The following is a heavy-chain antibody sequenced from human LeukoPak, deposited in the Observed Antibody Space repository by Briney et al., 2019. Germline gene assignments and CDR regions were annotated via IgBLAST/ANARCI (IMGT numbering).Heavy chain of an antibody. J-gene: IGHJ4*02. CDR2: ISSSGSTI. CDR1: GFTFSDYY. V-gene: IGHV3-11*04. CDR3: ARATFYYGSGSYFRYFDY. Sequence: GGSLRLSCAASGFTFSDYYMSWIRQAPGKGLEWVSCISSSGSTIYYADSVKGRFTISRDNAKNSLYLQMNSLRTEDTAVYYCARATFYYGSGSYFRYFDYWGQGTLVTVSS. D-gene: IGHD3-10*01.